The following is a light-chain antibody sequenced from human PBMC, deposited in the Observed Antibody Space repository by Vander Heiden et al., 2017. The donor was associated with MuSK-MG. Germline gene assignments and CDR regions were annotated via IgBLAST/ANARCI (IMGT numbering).Light chain of an antibody. CDR3: HVSDTSSSHLV. Sequence: SYVLTQPPSVSVAPGQTARITRGGNNIGSKSVHWYQQKPGQAPVLVIYYESDRPSAIPERFSCCNSGNNATLLTSRVEAGDEADDYCHVSDTSSSHLVFGGGTKLTVL. J-gene: IGLJ2*01. CDR2: YES. V-gene: IGLV3-21*04. CDR1: NIGSKS.